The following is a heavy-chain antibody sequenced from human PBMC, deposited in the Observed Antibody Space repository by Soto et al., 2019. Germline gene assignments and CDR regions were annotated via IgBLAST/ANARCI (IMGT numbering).Heavy chain of an antibody. Sequence: VASVKISCNGSGYSFTSYWIGWVRQMPWKGLEWMGITYPGDSDTRYSPSFQGQVTISADKSISTAYLQWSSLKASDTAMYYCARHRGSAAGTWGWFDPWGQGTLVTVSS. J-gene: IGHJ5*02. V-gene: IGHV5-51*01. CDR3: ARHRGSAAGTWGWFDP. CDR1: GYSFTSYW. D-gene: IGHD6-13*01. CDR2: TYPGDSDT.